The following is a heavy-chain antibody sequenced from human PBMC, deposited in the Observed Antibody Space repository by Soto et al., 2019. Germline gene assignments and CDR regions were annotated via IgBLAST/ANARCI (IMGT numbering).Heavy chain of an antibody. V-gene: IGHV4-59*01. Sequence: SETLSLTCTVSGDSISTDYWSWIRQPPGKGLEYIGFIYNGGSPNYSPSLESRVTISPDTSKNQFSLTLSSVTAADTAVYYCARGEWFLRGYGMDVWGRGTTVTVSS. D-gene: IGHD3-3*01. J-gene: IGHJ6*02. CDR2: IYNGGSP. CDR1: GDSISTDY. CDR3: ARGEWFLRGYGMDV.